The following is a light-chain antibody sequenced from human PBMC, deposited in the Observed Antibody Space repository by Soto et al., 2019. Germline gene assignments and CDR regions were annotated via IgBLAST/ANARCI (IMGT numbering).Light chain of an antibody. CDR2: EVI. V-gene: IGLV2-8*01. Sequence: QSALTQPPSASGSPGQSVTISCTGTSSDVGGYNYVSWYQQHPGKAPKLMIYEVIKRPSGVPDRFSGSKSGNTASLTVSGLQPEDEAEYYCSSYADTNSHVFGTGTKLTVL. J-gene: IGLJ1*01. CDR1: SSDVGGYNY. CDR3: SSYADTNSHV.